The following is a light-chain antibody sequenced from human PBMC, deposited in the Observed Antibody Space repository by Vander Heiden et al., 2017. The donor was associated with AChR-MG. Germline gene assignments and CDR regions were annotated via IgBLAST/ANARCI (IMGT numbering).Light chain of an antibody. V-gene: IGKV3-20*01. CDR2: GAS. Sequence: EIELTQSPGTLSLSPGEKANLSCRASQVVTNNYLAWYQQKPGQAPRLLSYGASSRATGIPDRVSGSGSGTDFTLTISRLEPEDFAVFDGQQYGTSPLTFGGGTKVEIK. CDR1: QVVTNNY. CDR3: QQYGTSPLT. J-gene: IGKJ4*01.